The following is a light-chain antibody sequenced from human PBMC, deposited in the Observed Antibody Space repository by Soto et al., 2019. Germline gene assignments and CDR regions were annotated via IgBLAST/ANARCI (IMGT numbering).Light chain of an antibody. J-gene: IGKJ1*01. CDR1: QSVSRNY. V-gene: IGKV3-20*01. CDR3: QQYGDSRWT. Sequence: EIVLPPSPGTLSLSPGESATLSCRARQSVSRNYLAWYQQKPGQAPRLLIYSAYHRATGIPDRFSGSESGTDFTLTIRRLEPEDFAVYYCQQYGDSRWTVGQGTKVDIK. CDR2: SAY.